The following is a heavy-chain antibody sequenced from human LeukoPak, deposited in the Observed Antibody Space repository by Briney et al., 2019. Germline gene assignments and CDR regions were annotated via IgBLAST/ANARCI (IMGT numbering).Heavy chain of an antibody. J-gene: IGHJ5*02. CDR3: AREATGRAFDP. V-gene: IGHV1-18*01. CDR1: GYNFNDFG. CDR2: ISALTGDT. Sequence: ASVKVSCKASGYNFNDFGVTWVRQAPGQGLEWMGWISALTGDTNYAQKFQGRVTRTTDTSTDTAYMEMRSLRSDDTAVYYCAREATGRAFDPWGQGTLVTVSS. D-gene: IGHD1-1*01.